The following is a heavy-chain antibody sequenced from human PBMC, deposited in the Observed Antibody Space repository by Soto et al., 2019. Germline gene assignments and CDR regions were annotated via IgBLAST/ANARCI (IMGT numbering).Heavy chain of an antibody. D-gene: IGHD2-15*01. Sequence: QVQLVESGGGVVQPGRSLRLSCAASGFTFSSYAMHWVRQAPGKGLEWVAVISYDGSNKYYADSVKGRFTISRDNSKNTLYMQMNSLRAEDTAVYYCARDPKVIVVGNRDYYYYGMDVWGQGTTVTVSS. CDR2: ISYDGSNK. CDR1: GFTFSSYA. CDR3: ARDPKVIVVGNRDYYYYGMDV. V-gene: IGHV3-30-3*01. J-gene: IGHJ6*02.